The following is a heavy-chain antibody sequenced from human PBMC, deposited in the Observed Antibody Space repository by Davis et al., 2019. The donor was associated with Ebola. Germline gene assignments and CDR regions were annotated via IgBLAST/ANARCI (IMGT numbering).Heavy chain of an antibody. CDR1: GYRLDTYG. V-gene: IGHV1-2*02. CDR3: ARDQDYDFWSGYYYGMDV. D-gene: IGHD3-3*01. Sequence: AASVKVSCKTSGYRLDTYGISWVRQAPGQGLEWMGWVNPNSGGTKCAQKFQGRVTMTRDTSISTVYMELSRLRSDDTAVYYCARDQDYDFWSGYYYGMDVWGQGTTVTVSS. J-gene: IGHJ6*02. CDR2: VNPNSGGT.